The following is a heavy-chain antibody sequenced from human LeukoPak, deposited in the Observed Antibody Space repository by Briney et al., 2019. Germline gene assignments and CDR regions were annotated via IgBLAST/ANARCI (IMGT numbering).Heavy chain of an antibody. CDR1: GFTLDDYG. D-gene: IGHD5-24*01. J-gene: IGHJ3*02. CDR3: ASLARRDGYNFDAFDI. CDR2: INWNGGST. Sequence: PGGSLRLSCAASGFTLDDYGMSWVRQAPGKGLEWVSGINWNGGSTGYADSVKGRFTISRDNAKNSLYLQMNSLRAEDTALYHCASLARRDGYNFDAFDIWGQGTMVTVSS. V-gene: IGHV3-20*01.